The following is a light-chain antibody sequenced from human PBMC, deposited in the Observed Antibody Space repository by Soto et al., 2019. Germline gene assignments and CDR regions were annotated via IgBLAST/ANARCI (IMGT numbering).Light chain of an antibody. CDR1: QSVSSNF. CDR2: GAS. Sequence: EIVLTQSPGTLSLSPGERATLSCRAIQSVSSNFLAWYQEKPGQAPRLLIYGASSRATGIPDRFSGSGSGTDFTLTISRLEPEDFAVYYCRQYGRSLVFAFCGGSNVAIK. J-gene: IGKJ4*01. CDR3: RQYGRSLVFA. V-gene: IGKV3-20*01.